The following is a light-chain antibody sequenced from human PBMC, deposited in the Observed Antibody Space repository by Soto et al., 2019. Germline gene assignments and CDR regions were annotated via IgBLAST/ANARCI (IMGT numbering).Light chain of an antibody. J-gene: IGKJ5*01. CDR2: DAS. V-gene: IGKV3-11*01. CDR1: QSIGSY. Sequence: IVLTQSAATLSLSPGERATFTCRASQSIGSYLAWYQQKPGQAPRLLIYDASTRATGIPARFSGSGSGTDFTLTISSLQPEDFATYYCQQSNSTPITFGQGIRLEIK. CDR3: QQSNSTPIT.